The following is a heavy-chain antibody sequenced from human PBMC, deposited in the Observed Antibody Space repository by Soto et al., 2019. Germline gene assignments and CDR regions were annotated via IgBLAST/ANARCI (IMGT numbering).Heavy chain of an antibody. V-gene: IGHV4-4*02. D-gene: IGHD3-9*01. CDR3: TRALLKSLDY. CDR2: IHYSGIT. CDR1: GASISTTYW. Sequence: SETLSLTCAVSGASISTTYWWSWVRQPPGKGLEWIGEIHYSGITNYNPSLKSRVTISLDKSKNQLSLNLNSVTAADTAMYYCTRALLKSLDYWGQGTLVTVSS. J-gene: IGHJ4*02.